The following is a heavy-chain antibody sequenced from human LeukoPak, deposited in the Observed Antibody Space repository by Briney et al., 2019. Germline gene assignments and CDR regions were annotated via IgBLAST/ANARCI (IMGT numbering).Heavy chain of an antibody. CDR1: GGSINTDVYY. J-gene: IGHJ3*01. CDR2: IHNTGST. CDR3: VGDRYLGTWRAFDV. V-gene: IGHV4-31*03. Sequence: SETLSLTCTVSGGSINTDVYYWTWIRKHPRKGLEWIGYIHNTGSTYNPTLKTRVTISKDTSANQFSLTLTSVTAAGTAVYYCVGDRYLGTWRAFDVWGQGTMVTVSS. D-gene: IGHD2-15*01.